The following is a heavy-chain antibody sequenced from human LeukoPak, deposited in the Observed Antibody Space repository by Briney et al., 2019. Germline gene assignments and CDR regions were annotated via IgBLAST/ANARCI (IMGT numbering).Heavy chain of an antibody. V-gene: IGHV4-38-2*02. D-gene: IGHD1-1*01. Sequence: PSETLSLTCTVSGYSISSGYYWGWIRQPPGKGLEWIGSIYHSGSTYYNPSLKSRVTISVDTSKNQFSLKLSSVTAADTAVYYCARVGWNGDYPDYWGQEPWSPSPQ. CDR3: ARVGWNGDYPDY. J-gene: IGHJ4*01. CDR1: GYSISSGYY. CDR2: IYHSGST.